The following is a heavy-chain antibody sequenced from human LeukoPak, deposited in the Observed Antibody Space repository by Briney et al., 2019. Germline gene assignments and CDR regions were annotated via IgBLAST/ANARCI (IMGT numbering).Heavy chain of an antibody. V-gene: IGHV3-48*03. Sequence: PGGSLRLSCAASGFTFSSYEMNWVRQAPGKGLEWVSYISSSGSTIYYADSVKGRFTISRDNAKNSLYLQMNSLRAEDTAVYYCARPYSTSPDAFNIWSQGTMVTVSS. CDR3: ARPYSTSPDAFNI. CDR1: GFTFSSYE. D-gene: IGHD6-6*01. J-gene: IGHJ3*02. CDR2: ISSSGSTI.